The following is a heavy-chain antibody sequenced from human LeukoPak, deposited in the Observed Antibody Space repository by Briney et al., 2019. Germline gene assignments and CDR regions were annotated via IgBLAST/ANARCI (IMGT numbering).Heavy chain of an antibody. CDR2: FDPEDGET. CDR1: GYTLTELS. D-gene: IGHD3-22*01. Sequence: GASVKVSCKVSGYTLTELSMHWVRQAPGKGLERMGGFDPEDGETIYAQKFQGRVTMTEDTSTDTAYMELSSLRSEDTAVYYCATYNEGNYYDSSGYYSLDYWGQGTLVTVSS. J-gene: IGHJ4*02. V-gene: IGHV1-24*01. CDR3: ATYNEGNYYDSSGYYSLDY.